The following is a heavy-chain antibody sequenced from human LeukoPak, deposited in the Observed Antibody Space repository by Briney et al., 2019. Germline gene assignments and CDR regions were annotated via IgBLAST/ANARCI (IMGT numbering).Heavy chain of an antibody. CDR3: ARDPGGDYDY. D-gene: IGHD4-17*01. V-gene: IGHV3-66*01. CDR2: FYIDGST. J-gene: IGHJ4*02. CDR1: GFTVRSSY. Sequence: PGGSLRLSCAASGFTVRSSYMSWVRQAPGKGLEWVSLFYIDGSTYYADSVKGRFTLSRDNSKDTLYLQMNSLRAEDTAVYYCARDPGGDYDYWGQGTLATVSS.